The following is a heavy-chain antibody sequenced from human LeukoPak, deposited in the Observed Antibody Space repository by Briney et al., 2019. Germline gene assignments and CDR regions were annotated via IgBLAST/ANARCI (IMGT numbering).Heavy chain of an antibody. CDR1: GFTFTSFN. CDR2: ISVGNTI. Sequence: GGSLRLSCAASGFTFTSFNMNWVRQAPGQGLERVSYISVGNTIYYADSVKGRFTISRDNAKNSLYLQMDSLRAEDTAVYYCARSGSYRLGYWGQGTLVTVSS. CDR3: ARSGSYRLGY. J-gene: IGHJ4*02. D-gene: IGHD1-26*01. V-gene: IGHV3-48*01.